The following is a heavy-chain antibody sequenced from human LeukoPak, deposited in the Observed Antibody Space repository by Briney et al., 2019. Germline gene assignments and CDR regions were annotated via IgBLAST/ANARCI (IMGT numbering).Heavy chain of an antibody. CDR3: AKDSPFYDSSGYCSPFDY. CDR2: ISGSGGST. J-gene: IGHJ4*02. V-gene: IGHV3-23*01. Sequence: GGSLRLSCAASGFTFSSYAMSWVRQAPGKGLEWVSAISGSGGSTYYADSVKGRFTISRDNSKNTLYLQMNSLRAEDTAVYYCAKDSPFYDSSGYCSPFDYWGQGTLVTVSS. D-gene: IGHD3-22*01. CDR1: GFTFSSYA.